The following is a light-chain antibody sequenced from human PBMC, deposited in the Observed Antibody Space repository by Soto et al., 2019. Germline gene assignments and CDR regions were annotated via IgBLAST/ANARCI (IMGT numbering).Light chain of an antibody. CDR2: AAS. CDR3: QQCYSSPRT. J-gene: IGKJ1*01. V-gene: IGKV1-39*01. CDR1: QSISTY. Sequence: DIQMTQSPSTLSAGVGDRVTITCRASQSISTYINWYQQKAGKAPTLLIYAASSLQSGVPSRFSGGGSGTDFTLTINTLQPEDFATYFCQQCYSSPRTFGQGTQVGIK.